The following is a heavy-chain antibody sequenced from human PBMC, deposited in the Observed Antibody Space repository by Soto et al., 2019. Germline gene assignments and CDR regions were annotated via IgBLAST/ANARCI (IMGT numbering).Heavy chain of an antibody. V-gene: IGHV1-18*01. CDR2: ISAYTGNT. Sequence: GASVKVSCQASGYTFSSYHISWVRQAPAQGLEWMGRISAYTGNTHHARNLPCRVTTRTDTSTSTAYTELRSLRSDDTAVDYCARDGPTTDYWGEGTLVTVSS. D-gene: IGHD1-1*01. J-gene: IGHJ4*02. CDR1: GYTFSSYH. CDR3: ARDGPTTDY.